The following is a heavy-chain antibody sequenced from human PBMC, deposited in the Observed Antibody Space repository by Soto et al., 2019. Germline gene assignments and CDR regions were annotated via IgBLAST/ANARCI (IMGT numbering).Heavy chain of an antibody. CDR3: AKDRAPSIVGHHPV. V-gene: IGHV3-23*01. J-gene: IGHJ4*02. CDR1: GLTFSNYA. CDR2: ISGSGSST. Sequence: EVQLLESGGGLVQPGGSLRLSCAASGLTFSNYAMSWVRQAPGKGLEWVSVISGSGSSTYYADSVKGRFTISRDNSKNTLYLQMNCLRAEDTAVDYCAKDRAPSIVGHHPVWGQGTLVTVSS. D-gene: IGHD1-26*01.